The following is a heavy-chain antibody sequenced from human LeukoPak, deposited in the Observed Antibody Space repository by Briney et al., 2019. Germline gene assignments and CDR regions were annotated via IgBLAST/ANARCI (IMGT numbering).Heavy chain of an antibody. Sequence: SETLSLTCTVSGASMSSYYWSWIRQPPGKGLEWIGYIYYSGGTNYNPSLKSRVTISVDTSKNQFTLKLSSVTAADTAVYYCARGRYGWLPFDYWGQGTLVTVSS. J-gene: IGHJ4*02. V-gene: IGHV4-59*01. CDR3: ARGRYGWLPFDY. CDR1: GASMSSYY. D-gene: IGHD3-16*01. CDR2: IYYSGGT.